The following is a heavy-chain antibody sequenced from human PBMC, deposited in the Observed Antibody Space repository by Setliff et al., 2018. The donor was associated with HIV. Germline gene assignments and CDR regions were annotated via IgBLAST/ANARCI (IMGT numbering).Heavy chain of an antibody. CDR1: GGTFSNYA. Sequence: SVKVSCKASGGTFSNYAFSWVRQAPGQGLEWMGGLIPIVDITKSTQKFRDRVTFTADESTKTAQMELSGLTFEDTAVYYCARDPYGYCTTTTCYVPGYWGQGTLVTVSS. CDR3: ARDPYGYCTTTTCYVPGY. CDR2: LIPIVDIT. V-gene: IGHV1-69*10. J-gene: IGHJ4*02. D-gene: IGHD2-2*03.